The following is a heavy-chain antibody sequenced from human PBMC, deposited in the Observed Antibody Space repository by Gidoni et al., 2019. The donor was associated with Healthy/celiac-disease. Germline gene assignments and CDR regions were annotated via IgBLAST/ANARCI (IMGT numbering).Heavy chain of an antibody. CDR1: GSTFTRYG. CDR2: ISAYDGNT. J-gene: IGHJ4*02. D-gene: IGHD6-13*01. V-gene: IGHV1-18*01. Sequence: QVQLVQSGAEVKKPGASVKVSCKASGSTFTRYGISWVRQAPGQGREWMGWISAYDGNTNNAQKLQGRVTMTTDTSTSTAYMELRSLRSDDTAVYYCAGGPGSIAAAGTPFDYWGQGTLVTVSS. CDR3: AGGPGSIAAAGTPFDY.